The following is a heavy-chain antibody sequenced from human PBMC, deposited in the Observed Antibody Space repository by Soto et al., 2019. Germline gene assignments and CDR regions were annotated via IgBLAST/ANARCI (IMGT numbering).Heavy chain of an antibody. V-gene: IGHV3-53*01. CDR3: ARDQRDYDILTGYRSLYGMDV. CDR2: IYSGGST. D-gene: IGHD3-9*01. J-gene: IGHJ6*02. Sequence: PGGSLRLSCAASGFTVSSNYMSWVRQAPGKGLEWVSVIYSGGSTYYADSVKGRFTISRDNSKNTLYLQMNSLRAEDTAVYYCARDQRDYDILTGYRSLYGMDVWGQGTTVTVSS. CDR1: GFTVSSNY.